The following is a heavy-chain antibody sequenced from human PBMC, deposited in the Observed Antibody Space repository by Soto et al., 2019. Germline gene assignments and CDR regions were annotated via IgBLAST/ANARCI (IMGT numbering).Heavy chain of an antibody. CDR1: GFTFSSYW. Sequence: EVQLVESGGGLVQPGGSLRLSCAASGFTFSSYWMSWVRQAPGKGLEWVANIKQDGSEKYYVDSVKGRFTISRDNAKNSLYLQMNSLRAEDTAVYYCARIVYHSHCSGGSCYSAGRYYYGMDVWGQGTTVTVSS. V-gene: IGHV3-7*03. J-gene: IGHJ6*02. CDR3: ARIVYHSHCSGGSCYSAGRYYYGMDV. D-gene: IGHD2-15*01. CDR2: IKQDGSEK.